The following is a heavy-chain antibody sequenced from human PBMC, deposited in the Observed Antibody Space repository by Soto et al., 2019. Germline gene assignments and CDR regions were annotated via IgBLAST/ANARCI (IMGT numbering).Heavy chain of an antibody. Sequence: GASVKVSCKASGYTFTSYAMHWVRQAPGQRLEWMGWINADNGNTKYAQKFQGRVTMTTDTSTSTAYMELRSLRSDDTAVYYCARVQGSYSNPPAFDIWGQGTMVTVSS. CDR2: INADNGNT. J-gene: IGHJ3*02. V-gene: IGHV1-3*01. CDR3: ARVQGSYSNPPAFDI. CDR1: GYTFTSYA. D-gene: IGHD1-26*01.